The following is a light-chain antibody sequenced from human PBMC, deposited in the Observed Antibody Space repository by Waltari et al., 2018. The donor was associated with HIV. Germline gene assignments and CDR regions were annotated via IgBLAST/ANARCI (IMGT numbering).Light chain of an antibody. CDR2: GNN. V-gene: IGLV1-44*01. J-gene: IGLJ1*01. CDR1: NSNIGSNT. CDR3: AAWDDSLNGQGV. Sequence: QSVLTQPPSASGTPGQRVTISCSGCNSNIGSNTVNWYQQVPGMAPKLVIYGNNQRPPGVADRFSGSKSGTSASLAISGLQSEDEADYYCAAWDDSLNGQGVFGTGTRVTVL.